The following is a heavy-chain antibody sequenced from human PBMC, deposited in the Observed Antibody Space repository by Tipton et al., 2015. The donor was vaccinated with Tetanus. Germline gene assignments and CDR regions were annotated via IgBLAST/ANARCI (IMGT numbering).Heavy chain of an antibody. Sequence: TLSLTCTVSGGSISSSSYHWGWIRQPPGKGLEWIGSIYYSGSTYYNPSLKSRVTISVDTSKNQFSLKLTSVTDADTAVYYCATLTTVVTPRWYFDLWGRGTLVTVSS. CDR2: IYYSGST. CDR3: ATLTTVVTPRWYFDL. V-gene: IGHV4-39*01. J-gene: IGHJ2*01. D-gene: IGHD4-23*01. CDR1: GGSISSSSYH.